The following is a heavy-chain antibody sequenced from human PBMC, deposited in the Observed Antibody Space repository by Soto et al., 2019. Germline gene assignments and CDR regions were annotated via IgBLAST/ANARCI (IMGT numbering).Heavy chain of an antibody. Sequence: GGSLRLSCAASGFTFDDYAMHWVRQAPGKGLEWVSGISWNSGSIGYADSVKGRFTISRDNAKNSLYLQMNSLRAEDTALYYCAKDLVEQLVHAFDIWGQGTMVTVSS. D-gene: IGHD6-13*01. V-gene: IGHV3-9*01. CDR3: AKDLVEQLVHAFDI. J-gene: IGHJ3*02. CDR2: ISWNSGSI. CDR1: GFTFDDYA.